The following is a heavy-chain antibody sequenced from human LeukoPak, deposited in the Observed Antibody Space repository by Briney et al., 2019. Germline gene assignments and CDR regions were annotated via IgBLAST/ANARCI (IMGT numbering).Heavy chain of an antibody. CDR3: ASGQYYDLWRGYYVD. CDR1: GGSFSGHY. J-gene: IGHJ4*02. V-gene: IGHV4-34*01. Sequence: SETLSLTCAVYGGSFSGHYWSWIRQPPGKGLEWIGEINHSGSTNYNPSLEIRVTISVDTSKNHFSLKLSSVTAAGTAVYYCASGQYYDLWRGYYVDWGQGTLVTVS. CDR2: INHSGST. D-gene: IGHD3-3*01.